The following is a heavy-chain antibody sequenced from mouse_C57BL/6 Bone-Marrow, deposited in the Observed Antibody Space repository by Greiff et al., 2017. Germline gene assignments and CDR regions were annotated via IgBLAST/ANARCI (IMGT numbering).Heavy chain of an antibody. V-gene: IGHV1-81*01. CDR2: IYPRSGNT. CDR3: ARSYYFDY. J-gene: IGHJ2*01. CDR1: GYTFTSYG. Sequence: VKLVESGAELARPGASVKLSCKASGYTFTSYGISWVKQRTGQGLEWIGEIYPRSGNTYFNEKFKGKATLTSDKSSSTAFLELRSLTAENSAVYFCARSYYFDYWGQGTTLTVSS.